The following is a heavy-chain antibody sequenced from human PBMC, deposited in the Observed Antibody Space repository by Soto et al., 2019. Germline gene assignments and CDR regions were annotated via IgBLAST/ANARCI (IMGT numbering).Heavy chain of an antibody. CDR1: GGPFSGYY. J-gene: IGHJ4*02. CDR3: ARGQHHDVLTGYRNGVFDY. V-gene: IGHV4-34*01. D-gene: IGHD3-9*01. CDR2: IIHSGSA. Sequence: SETLSLTCAVYGGPFSGYYWSWIRQPPGKGLEWIGEIIHSGSANYNPSLKSRVTISEDTSKNQVSLTVSSVTAADTAVYYCARGQHHDVLTGYRNGVFDYWGQGTLVTVS.